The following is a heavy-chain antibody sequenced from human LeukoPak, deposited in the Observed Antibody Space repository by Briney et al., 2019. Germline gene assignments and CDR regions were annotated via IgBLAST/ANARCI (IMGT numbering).Heavy chain of an antibody. CDR3: ARGGPYGGNSCYY. CDR2: IYTSGST. CDR1: GGSLSSGSYY. J-gene: IGHJ4*02. Sequence: SQTLSLTCTVSGGSLSSGSYYWRSIRQPAGKGLEWIVRIYTSGSTNYHPSLKSRITIPVDTPQHPFSQTLSAGAAAATAGYYCARGGPYGGNSCYYWGRGTLVTVSS. V-gene: IGHV4-61*02. D-gene: IGHD4-23*01.